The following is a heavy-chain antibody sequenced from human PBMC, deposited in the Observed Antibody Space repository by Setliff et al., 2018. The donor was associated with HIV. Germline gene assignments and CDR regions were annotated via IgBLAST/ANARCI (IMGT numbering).Heavy chain of an antibody. Sequence: LRLSCAASGFSFSNFAMHWVRQAPGKGLEWLGFISYDGNNEYYADSVRGRFTISRDNSKNTLFLQMNTLRAEDTAVYFCARDEVRFRPPVPTAGGYLQHWDQGTLVTISS. CDR1: GFSFSNFA. V-gene: IGHV3-30*04. CDR2: ISYDGNNE. J-gene: IGHJ1*01. D-gene: IGHD3-3*01. CDR3: ARDEVRFRPPVPTAGGYLQH.